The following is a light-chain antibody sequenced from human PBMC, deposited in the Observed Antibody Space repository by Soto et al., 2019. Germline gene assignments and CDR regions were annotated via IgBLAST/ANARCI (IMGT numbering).Light chain of an antibody. J-gene: IGLJ1*01. CDR3: QSSDRSLSDHV. Sequence: QSALTQPPSVSGAPGQRVTISCTGSSSNIGAGYDVHWYRQLPGTAPKLRIYGNSNRPSGVPDRFSGSKSGTSASLAITGLQAEDHSCQSSDRSLSDHVFGPGTKVTV. CDR1: SSNIGAGYD. CDR2: GNS. V-gene: IGLV1-40*01.